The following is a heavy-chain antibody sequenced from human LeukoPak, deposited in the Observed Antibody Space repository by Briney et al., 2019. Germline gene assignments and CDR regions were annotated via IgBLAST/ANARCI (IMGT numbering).Heavy chain of an antibody. CDR2: VYYSGST. V-gene: IGHV4-59*08. D-gene: IGHD6-6*01. J-gene: IGHJ4*02. CDR1: GGSIRSYF. CDR3: ARRPDGTSHFDY. Sequence: KPSETLSLTCTVSGGSIRSYFWSWIRQPPGKGLEWIGYVYYSGSTNYNPSLKSRVTISVDTSKKQFSLKLNSVTAADTAVYYCARRPDGTSHFDYWGQGTLVTVSS.